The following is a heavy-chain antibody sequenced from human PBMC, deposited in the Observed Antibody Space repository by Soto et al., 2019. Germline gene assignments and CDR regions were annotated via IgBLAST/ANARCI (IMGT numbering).Heavy chain of an antibody. CDR3: TRASSLDFDF. D-gene: IGHD3-16*01. J-gene: IGHJ4*02. CDR1: GFTFGDYA. V-gene: IGHV3-49*04. Sequence: PGGSLRLSCTTSGFTFGDYALSWVRQAPGKGLEWVGFIRRNAYGGTTDYAASVKGRFTISRDDSKSIAYLQMNSLRTEDTALYYCTRASSLDFDFWGQGPLVTVXS. CDR2: IRRNAYGGTT.